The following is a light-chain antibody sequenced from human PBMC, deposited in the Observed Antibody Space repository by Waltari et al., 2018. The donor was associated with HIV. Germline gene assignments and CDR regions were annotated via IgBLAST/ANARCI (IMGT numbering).Light chain of an antibody. CDR1: QSVSSN. J-gene: IGKJ2*01. CDR3: QQYSNWPPVFT. Sequence: EIVMTQSPATLSVSPGERATLSCRASQSVSSNVAWYQQKPGQAPRLLIYGASTRATGVPARFSGSGSGTEFTLTISSLQSEDFAVYYCQQYSNWPPVFTFGQGTKLEIK. V-gene: IGKV3-15*01. CDR2: GAS.